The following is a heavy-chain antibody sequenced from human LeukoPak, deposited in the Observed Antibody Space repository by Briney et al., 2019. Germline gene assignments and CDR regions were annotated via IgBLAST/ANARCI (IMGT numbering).Heavy chain of an antibody. V-gene: IGHV4-59*01. CDR1: GGSISSYY. CDR2: IYYSGST. J-gene: IGHJ5*02. Sequence: PSETLSLTCTVSGGSISSYYWSWIRQPPGKGLEWIGYIYYSGSTNYNPSLKSRVTISVDTSKNQFSLKLSSVTAADTAVYYCARVRLYNWFDPWGQGTLVTVSS. D-gene: IGHD4/OR15-4a*01. CDR3: ARVRLYNWFDP.